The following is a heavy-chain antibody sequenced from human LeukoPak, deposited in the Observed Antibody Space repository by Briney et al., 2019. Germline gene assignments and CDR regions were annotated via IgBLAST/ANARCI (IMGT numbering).Heavy chain of an antibody. V-gene: IGHV4-39*01. CDR2: VYYDRTT. J-gene: IGHJ5*01. CDR1: AASFISSSHH. CDR3: VRHDGRGGATMGAFDS. Sequence: SETLSLTCTVSAASFISSSHHWGWIRQSPGKGLEWIGTVYYDRTTYYNPSLDGRVTISLDTSANHFSLQLNSVTAADTAVYYCVRHDGRGGATMGAFDSWGQGSLVTVSS. D-gene: IGHD5-12*01.